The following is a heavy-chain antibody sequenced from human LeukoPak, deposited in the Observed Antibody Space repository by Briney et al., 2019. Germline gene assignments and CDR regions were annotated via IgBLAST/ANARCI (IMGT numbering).Heavy chain of an antibody. CDR2: IYHSGGT. V-gene: IGHV4-4*02. CDR1: GGSISSSNW. Sequence: PSETLCLTCAASGGSISSSNWWSVVRQPPGKGLEGAGEIYHSGGTNYNPSLKSRVTISVDKSKNQFSLRLSSVTAADTAVYYCARGGRLGFDYWGPGTLVTVSS. D-gene: IGHD6-19*01. CDR3: ARGGRLGFDY. J-gene: IGHJ4*02.